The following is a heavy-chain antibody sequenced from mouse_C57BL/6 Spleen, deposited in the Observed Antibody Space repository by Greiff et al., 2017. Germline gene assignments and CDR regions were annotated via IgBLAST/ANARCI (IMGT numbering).Heavy chain of an antibody. CDR2: FHPYNDDT. Sequence: QVQLTESGAELVKPGASVKMSCKASGYTFTPYPIEWMKQHHGKSLEWIGNFHPYNDDTKYNEKFKGKATLTVEKSSSTVYLELSRLTSDDSAVYYCARPYYYGSSTWFAYWGQGTLVTVSA. J-gene: IGHJ3*01. D-gene: IGHD1-1*01. V-gene: IGHV1-47*01. CDR1: GYTFTPYP. CDR3: ARPYYYGSSTWFAY.